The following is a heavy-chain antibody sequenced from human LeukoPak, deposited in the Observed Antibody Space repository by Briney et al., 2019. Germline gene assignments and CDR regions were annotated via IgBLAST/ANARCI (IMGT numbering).Heavy chain of an antibody. J-gene: IGHJ4*02. Sequence: ASVKVSCKASGYTFTSYYMHWVRQAPGQGLEWMGIINPSGGSTSYAQKFQGRVTMTRDTSISTAYMELSRLRSDDTAVYYCARDRYDYVWGSYRRFDYWGQGTLVTVSS. CDR1: GYTFTSYY. CDR3: ARDRYDYVWGSYRRFDY. D-gene: IGHD3-16*02. CDR2: INPSGGST. V-gene: IGHV1-46*01.